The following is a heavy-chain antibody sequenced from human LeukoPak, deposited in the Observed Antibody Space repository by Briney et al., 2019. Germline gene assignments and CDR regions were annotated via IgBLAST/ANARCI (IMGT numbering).Heavy chain of an antibody. CDR1: GXXISSSSYY. Sequence: PSETLSLTCSVSGXXISSSSYYWGWIRQPPGKGLEWIGSIYYSGSTYYNPSLKSRVTISVDTSKNQFSLKLSSVTAADTAVYYCARIPEVGDISTGYDPRYFDYWGQGTLVTVSS. CDR2: IYYSGST. J-gene: IGHJ4*02. V-gene: IGHV4-39*01. D-gene: IGHD3-9*01. CDR3: ARIPEVGDISTGYDPRYFDY.